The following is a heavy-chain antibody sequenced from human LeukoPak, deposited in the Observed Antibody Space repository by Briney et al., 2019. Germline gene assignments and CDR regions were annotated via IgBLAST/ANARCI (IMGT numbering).Heavy chain of an antibody. CDR2: ISSSSSYI. V-gene: IGHV3-21*01. CDR3: AKLWRGSHPRYFDH. J-gene: IGHJ4*02. D-gene: IGHD1-26*01. CDR1: GFTFSSYS. Sequence: KSGGSLRLSCAVSGFTFSSYSMNWVRQAPGKGLEWVSSISSSSSYIYYADSVKGRFTISRDNAKNSLYLQMNSLRAEDTAVYYCAKLWRGSHPRYFDHWGQGTLVTVSS.